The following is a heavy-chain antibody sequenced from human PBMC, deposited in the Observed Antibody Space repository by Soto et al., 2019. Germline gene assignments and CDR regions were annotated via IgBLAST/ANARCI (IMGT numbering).Heavy chain of an antibody. CDR3: ARTSSTRLWGYAFDI. D-gene: IGHD2-2*01. V-gene: IGHV3-33*01. CDR2: IWYDGSNK. CDR1: GFTFSSYG. Sequence: QVQLVESGGGVVQPGRSLRLSCAASGFTFSSYGMHWVRQAPGKGLEWVAVIWYDGSNKYYADSVKGRFTISRDNSKNTLYLQMNSLRAEDTAVYYCARTSSTRLWGYAFDIWGQGTMVTVSS. J-gene: IGHJ3*02.